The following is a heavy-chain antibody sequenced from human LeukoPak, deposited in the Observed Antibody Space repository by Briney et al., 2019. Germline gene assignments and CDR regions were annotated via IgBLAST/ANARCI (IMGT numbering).Heavy chain of an antibody. CDR2: ISYDGSNK. CDR3: AKVDLVGAFYGYMDV. CDR1: GFTFCSYA. J-gene: IGHJ6*03. Sequence: GGSVTLLCALSGFTFCSYAMLCARHARGGGVEWVADISYDGSNKYYADSGKGRFTISRDNSKKTLYLQMNSLRAEDTAVYYCAKVDLVGAFYGYMDVWGKGTTVTVSS. D-gene: IGHD1-26*01. V-gene: IGHV3-30-3*01.